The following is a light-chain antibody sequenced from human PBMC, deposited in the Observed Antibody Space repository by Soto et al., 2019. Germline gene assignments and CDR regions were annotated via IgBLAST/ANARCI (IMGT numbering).Light chain of an antibody. CDR3: QHRHTWPPDAT. CDR1: QNVGTY. Sequence: EIVLTQSPATLSLSPGDRATLSCRASQNVGTYLAWYQQRPGQAPRLLIYGASNRATGIPARFSGSGSRTDFTLTITSLEPEDFAVYVCQHRHTWPPDATFGPGTRLEIK. CDR2: GAS. V-gene: IGKV3-11*01. J-gene: IGKJ2*01.